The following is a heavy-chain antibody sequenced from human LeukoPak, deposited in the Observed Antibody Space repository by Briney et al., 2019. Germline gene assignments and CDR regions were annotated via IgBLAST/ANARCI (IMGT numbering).Heavy chain of an antibody. D-gene: IGHD2-2*02. CDR3: ARGPYTDY. J-gene: IGHJ4*02. Sequence: GGSLRLSCAASGFTFSSYTMNWVRQAPGKGLEWVSIISSGSSYIHYADSVKGRFTISRDNAKNSLYLQMNSLRAEDTALYYCARGPYTDYWGQGTLVTVSS. CDR1: GFTFSSYT. V-gene: IGHV3-21*01. CDR2: ISSGSSYI.